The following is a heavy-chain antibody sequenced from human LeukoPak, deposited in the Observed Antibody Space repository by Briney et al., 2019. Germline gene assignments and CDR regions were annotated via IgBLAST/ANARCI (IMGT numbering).Heavy chain of an antibody. V-gene: IGHV3-49*03. CDR2: IRSKTYGGTT. CDR3: TKVYCTNGVCFDY. J-gene: IGHJ4*02. Sequence: GGSLRLSCTASGFTFGDYAMSWFRQAPGKGLERVGFIRSKTYGGTTEYAVSVKGRFTISRDDSKSIAYLQMDSLKTEDTAVYYCTKVYCTNGVCFDYWGQGTLVTVSS. CDR1: GFTFGDYA. D-gene: IGHD2-8*01.